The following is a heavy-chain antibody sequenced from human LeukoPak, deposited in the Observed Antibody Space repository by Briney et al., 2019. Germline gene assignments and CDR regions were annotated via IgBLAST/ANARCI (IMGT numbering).Heavy chain of an antibody. CDR1: GFTVSSNY. CDR3: ASSSYSSGWWEDDAFDI. CDR2: IYSGGST. J-gene: IGHJ3*02. V-gene: IGHV3-66*01. Sequence: PGGSLRLSCAASGFTVSSNYMSWVRQAPGKGLEWVSVIYSGGSTYYADSVKGRFTISRDNSENTLYLQMNSLRAGDTAVYYCASSSYSSGWWEDDAFDIWGQGTMVTVSS. D-gene: IGHD6-19*01.